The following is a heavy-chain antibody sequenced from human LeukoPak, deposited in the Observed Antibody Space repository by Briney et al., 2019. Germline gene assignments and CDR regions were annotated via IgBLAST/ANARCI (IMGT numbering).Heavy chain of an antibody. Sequence: GGSLRLSCAASGFTFSSYSMNWVRQAPGKGLEWVSSISSSSSYIYYADSVKGRFTISRDNAKNSLYLQMNSLRAEDTAVYYCARDYYYDSSGLDGPGKYWGQGTLVTVSS. CDR3: ARDYYYDSSGLDGPGKY. J-gene: IGHJ4*02. D-gene: IGHD3-22*01. V-gene: IGHV3-21*01. CDR2: ISSSSSYI. CDR1: GFTFSSYS.